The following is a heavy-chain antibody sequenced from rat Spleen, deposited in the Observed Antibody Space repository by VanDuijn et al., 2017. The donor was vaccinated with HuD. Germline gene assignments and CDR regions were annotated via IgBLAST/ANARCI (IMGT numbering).Heavy chain of an antibody. Sequence: EVQLVESGGGLVQPGRSLKLSCAASGFTFSNYGMHWIRQAPTKGLEWVASISPSGGSTYYRDSVKGRFTISRDNAKSTLYLQMNSLRSEDTATYYCTIGGVYDYYVMDAWGQGASVTVSS. CDR2: ISPSGGST. V-gene: IGHV5-19*01. D-gene: IGHD1-11*01. CDR3: TIGGVYDYYVMDA. CDR1: GFTFSNYG. J-gene: IGHJ4*01.